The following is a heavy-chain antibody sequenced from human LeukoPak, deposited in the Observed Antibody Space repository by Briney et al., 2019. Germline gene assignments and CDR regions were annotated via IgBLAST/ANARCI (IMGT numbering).Heavy chain of an antibody. D-gene: IGHD1-1*01. CDR1: GFTFSGSA. V-gene: IGHV3-73*01. J-gene: IGHJ3*02. CDR2: IRSEANSYAT. Sequence: GGSLTLSCAASGFTFSGSAMHWVRQASGKGLEWVGRIRSEANSYATAYAASVKGRFTISRDDSKNTAYLQMNSLKTEDTAVYYCTRRPGTTGTAFDIWGQGTMVTVSS. CDR3: TRRPGTTGTAFDI.